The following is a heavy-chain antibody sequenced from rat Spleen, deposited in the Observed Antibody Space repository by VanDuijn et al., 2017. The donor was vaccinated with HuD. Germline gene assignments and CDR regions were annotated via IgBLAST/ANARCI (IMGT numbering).Heavy chain of an antibody. CDR2: ISPSGGFT. D-gene: IGHD2-2*01. CDR1: GFTFNSYD. CDR3: AGAGYLRDWYFDF. Sequence: EVQLVESGGGLVQPGGSLKLSCAVSGFTFNSYDMAWVRQAPTKGLEWVASISPSGGFTYYRDSVKGRFTVSRDNTRDTLYLQMDNLRSEDTATYYCAGAGYLRDWYFDFWGPGTMVTVSS. J-gene: IGHJ1*01. V-gene: IGHV5S13*01.